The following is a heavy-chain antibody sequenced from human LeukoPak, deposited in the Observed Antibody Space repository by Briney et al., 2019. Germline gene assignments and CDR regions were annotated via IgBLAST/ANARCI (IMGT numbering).Heavy chain of an antibody. CDR2: INDNAINT. Sequence: GGSLRLSCAASGFSFSGYAMSWVRQAPGKGLEWVSSINDNAINTYYADSVRGRFTIFRDNSKNTLYLQMLSLRAEDTAIYYCAKNSEGYYFDPWGQGTLVTVSS. J-gene: IGHJ5*02. CDR3: AKNSEGYYFDP. CDR1: GFSFSGYA. D-gene: IGHD3-22*01. V-gene: IGHV3-23*01.